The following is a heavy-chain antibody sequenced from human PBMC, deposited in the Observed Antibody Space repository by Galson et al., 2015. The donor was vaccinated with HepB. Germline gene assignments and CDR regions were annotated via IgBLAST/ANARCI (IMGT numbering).Heavy chain of an antibody. J-gene: IGHJ4*02. D-gene: IGHD6-19*01. CDR1: GDIFTNYW. V-gene: IGHV5-10-1*01. CDR3: AINSNYSSGWFDY. CDR2: IDPSDSYT. Sequence: SGAEVKKPGESLKISCKTSGDIFTNYWIGWVRQMPGKGLEWMGRIDPSDSYTNYSPSFQGHVTISADKSISTAYLQWNSLKASDTAIYYCAINSNYSSGWFDYWGQGTLVTVSS.